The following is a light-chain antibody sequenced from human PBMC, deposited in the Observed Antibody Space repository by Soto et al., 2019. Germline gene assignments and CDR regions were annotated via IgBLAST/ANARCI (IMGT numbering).Light chain of an antibody. Sequence: QSLXKLPPSASGSPGQSVTISCTGTSSDVVGYNFVSWYQQHPDKAPKLLIYEVSKRPSGVPDRFSGSRSGNTASLTVSGLQAEHEADYYCGSSAGSHYVFGTGTKVTVL. CDR1: SSDVVGYNF. V-gene: IGLV2-8*01. CDR2: EVS. CDR3: GSSAGSHYV. J-gene: IGLJ1*01.